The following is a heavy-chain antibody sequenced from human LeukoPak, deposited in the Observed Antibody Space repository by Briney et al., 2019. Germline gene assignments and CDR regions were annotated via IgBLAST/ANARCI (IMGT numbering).Heavy chain of an antibody. J-gene: IGHJ3*02. Sequence: SETLSLTCTVSGGSISSYYWSWIRQPPGKGPEWIGYIYYSGSTNYNPSLKSRVTISVDTSKNQFSLKLSSVTAADTAVYYCARHTIVGATTDAFDIWGQGTMVTVSS. CDR2: IYYSGST. CDR1: GGSISSYY. CDR3: ARHTIVGATTDAFDI. D-gene: IGHD1-26*01. V-gene: IGHV4-59*08.